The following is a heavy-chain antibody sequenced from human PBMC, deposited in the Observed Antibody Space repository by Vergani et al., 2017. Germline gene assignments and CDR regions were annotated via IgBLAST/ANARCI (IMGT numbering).Heavy chain of an antibody. CDR2: INHSGST. Sequence: QLQLQESGQGLVKPSETLSLTCTVSGGSISSGGYYWSWIRQPPGKGLEWIGEINHSGSTNYNPSLKSRVTISVDTSKNQVSLKLCSVTAADTAVYYCARVGAQTTVTTNSFNWFDPWGQGTLVTVSS. D-gene: IGHD4-17*01. V-gene: IGHV4-39*07. CDR1: GGSISSGGYY. J-gene: IGHJ5*02. CDR3: ARVGAQTTVTTNSFNWFDP.